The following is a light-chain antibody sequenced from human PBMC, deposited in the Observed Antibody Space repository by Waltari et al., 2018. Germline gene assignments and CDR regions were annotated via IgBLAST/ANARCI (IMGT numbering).Light chain of an antibody. Sequence: DIEMTQSPDSLGVSLGERATITCKSSQRLFYSPKNKNNLAWYQQKRGQPPRLLISWASTRESGVPDRFSGSGSGTYFTLTISSLQAEDVAVYYCHQYYTTPRTFGQGTKLEIK. CDR3: HQYYTTPRT. J-gene: IGKJ2*01. V-gene: IGKV4-1*01. CDR2: WAS. CDR1: QRLFYSPKNKNN.